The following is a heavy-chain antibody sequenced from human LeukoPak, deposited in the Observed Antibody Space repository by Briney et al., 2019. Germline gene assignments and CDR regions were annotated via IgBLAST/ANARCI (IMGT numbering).Heavy chain of an antibody. J-gene: IGHJ3*02. Sequence: PSETLSLTCTVSGDSISSGNYYWSWIRQPAGKGLEWIGRISSSGSTNYDPSLKSRVTISVDTSKNQFSLKLSSVTAADTAVYFCARGPYSYDSSGAFDIWGQGTMVTVSS. CDR3: ARGPYSYDSSGAFDI. CDR1: GDSISSGNYY. CDR2: ISSSGST. D-gene: IGHD3-22*01. V-gene: IGHV4-61*02.